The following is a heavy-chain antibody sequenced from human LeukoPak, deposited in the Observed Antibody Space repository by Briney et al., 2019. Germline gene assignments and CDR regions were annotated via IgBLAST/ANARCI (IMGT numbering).Heavy chain of an antibody. D-gene: IGHD5-24*01. J-gene: IGHJ4*02. CDR1: GFTFDDYG. V-gene: IGHV3-20*04. CDR2: INWNGGST. CDR3: ARERDGYNSVFTFDY. Sequence: GGSLRLSCAASGFTFDDYGMSWVRQAPGKGLEWVSGINWNGGSTGYADSVEGRFTISRDNAKNSLYLQMNSLRAEDTALYYCARERDGYNSVFTFDYWGQGTLVTVSS.